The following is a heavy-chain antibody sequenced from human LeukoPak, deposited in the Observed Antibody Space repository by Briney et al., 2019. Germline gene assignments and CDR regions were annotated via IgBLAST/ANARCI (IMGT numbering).Heavy chain of an antibody. CDR1: GGSISSYY. CDR2: IYYSGST. D-gene: IGHD2-2*01. V-gene: IGHV4-59*01. Sequence: SETLSLTCTVSGGSISSYYWSWIRQSPGEGLEWIGYIYYSGSTNYNPSLKSRVTISVDTSKNQFSLKLSSVTTADTAVYYCATGVPKPDPIVVVPAAIRVAQAFDSWGQGTLVTVSS. CDR3: ATGVPKPDPIVVVPAAIRVAQAFDS. J-gene: IGHJ4*02.